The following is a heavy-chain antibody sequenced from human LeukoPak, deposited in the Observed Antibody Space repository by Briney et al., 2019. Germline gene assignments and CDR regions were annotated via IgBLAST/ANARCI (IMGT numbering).Heavy chain of an antibody. CDR2: ISAYNGNT. D-gene: IGHD5-18*01. CDR3: AREEGGYSYGFVSDY. J-gene: IGHJ4*02. V-gene: IGHV1-18*01. Sequence: ASVKVSCKASGYTFTSYGISWVRQAPGQGLEWMGWISAYNGNTNYAQKLQGRVTMTTDTSTSTAYMELRSLRSDDTAVCYCAREEGGYSYGFVSDYWGQGTLVTVSS. CDR1: GYTFTSYG.